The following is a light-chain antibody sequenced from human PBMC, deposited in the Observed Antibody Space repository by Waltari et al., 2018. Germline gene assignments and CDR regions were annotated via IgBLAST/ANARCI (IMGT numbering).Light chain of an antibody. V-gene: IGLV3-27*01. J-gene: IGLJ3*02. CDR3: YAAADDQSWV. CDR1: VLSKKY. CDR2: KDR. Sequence: SYEMTQPSSVSVSPGQTARITCSADVLSKKYTRWFQQKSGQAPVLVLYKDRERPSGIPERFSGSSSGTTVTLTISGAQVDDEADYYCYAAADDQSWVFGGGTKLTVL.